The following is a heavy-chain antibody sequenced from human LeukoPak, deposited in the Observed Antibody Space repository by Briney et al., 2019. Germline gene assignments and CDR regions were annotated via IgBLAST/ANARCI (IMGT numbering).Heavy chain of an antibody. CDR2: IYYSGST. CDR3: ARHAQLRYFYYYYYYMDV. J-gene: IGHJ6*03. V-gene: IGHV4-39*01. Sequence: PSETLSLTCTVSGGSISSISSYWGWIRQPPGKGLEWIGSIYYSGSTYYNPSLKSRVTISVDTSKNQFSLKLSSVTAADTAVYYCARHAQLRYFYYYYYYMDVWGKGTTVTISS. CDR1: GGSISSISSY. D-gene: IGHD3-9*01.